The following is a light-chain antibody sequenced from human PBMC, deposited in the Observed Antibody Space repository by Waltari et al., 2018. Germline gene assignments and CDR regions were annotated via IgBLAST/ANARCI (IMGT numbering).Light chain of an antibody. CDR2: GSA. V-gene: IGLV1-40*01. CDR3: QSYDTSLSVV. CDR1: GSTIGAGYV. J-gene: IGLJ3*02. Sequence: QSVLTQPPSVSGAPGQRVTIPCTGSGSTIGAGYVLHWDPQLPRAAPKPLIYGSASRPLGVPARFFGSTSGTSASLAITGLQAEDEADYYCQSYDTSLSVVFGGGTKLTVL.